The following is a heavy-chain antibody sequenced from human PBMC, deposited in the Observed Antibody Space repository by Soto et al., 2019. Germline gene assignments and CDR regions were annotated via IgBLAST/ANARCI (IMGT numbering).Heavy chain of an antibody. CDR3: VRSSGWTGDY. D-gene: IGHD3-10*01. CDR1: GFTFSGSA. CDR2: IRSKPNSYAT. J-gene: IGHJ4*02. Sequence: GGSLRLSCAASGFTFSGSAMHWVRQASEKGLEWVGRIRSKPNSYATEYAASVQGRFTISRDDSKNTAYLHMNNLKTEDTAVDYCVRSSGWTGDYWGQGILVTVSS. V-gene: IGHV3-73*01.